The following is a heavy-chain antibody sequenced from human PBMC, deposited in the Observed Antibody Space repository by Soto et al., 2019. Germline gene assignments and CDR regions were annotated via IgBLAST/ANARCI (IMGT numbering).Heavy chain of an antibody. CDR3: ARERFKLGVGAFDI. Sequence: GGSLRLSCAASGFTFSSYGMHWVRQAPGKGLEWVAVIWYDGSNKYYEDSVKVRFTIARDNSKNTLYLQMNSLRAEDTAVYYCARERFKLGVGAFDIWGQGTMVTVSS. J-gene: IGHJ3*02. V-gene: IGHV3-33*01. D-gene: IGHD7-27*01. CDR2: IWYDGSNK. CDR1: GFTFSSYG.